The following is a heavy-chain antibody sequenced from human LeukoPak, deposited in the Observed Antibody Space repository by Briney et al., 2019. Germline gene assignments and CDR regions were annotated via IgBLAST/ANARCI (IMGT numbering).Heavy chain of an antibody. D-gene: IGHD6-25*01. V-gene: IGHV1-18*01. CDR1: GYTFTSYG. CDR2: ISAYNGNT. Sequence: ASVKVSCKASGYTFTSYGISWVRQAPGQGLEWMGWISAYNGNTNYAQKLQGRVTMTTDTSTSTAYMELRSLRSDDTAVYYCARDPAFIAAAGKRDYWGQGTLVTVSS. CDR3: ARDPAFIAAAGKRDY. J-gene: IGHJ4*02.